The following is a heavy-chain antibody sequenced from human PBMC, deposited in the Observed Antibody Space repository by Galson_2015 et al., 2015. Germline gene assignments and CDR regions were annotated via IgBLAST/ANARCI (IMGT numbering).Heavy chain of an antibody. D-gene: IGHD5-18*01. V-gene: IGHV3-30*01. Sequence: SLRLSCAASGFTFSNYAMPWVRQAPGKGLEWVAVISYDGSNKYYADSVKGRFTISRDNSKNTLYLQMNSLRAEDTAVYYCARSGAGYSYGNFDYWGQGTLLTVSS. J-gene: IGHJ4*02. CDR2: ISYDGSNK. CDR1: GFTFSNYA. CDR3: ARSGAGYSYGNFDY.